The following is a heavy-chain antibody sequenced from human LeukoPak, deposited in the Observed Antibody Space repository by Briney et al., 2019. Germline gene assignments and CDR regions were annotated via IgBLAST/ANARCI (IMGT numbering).Heavy chain of an antibody. CDR3: AKDTGRPTDAITMEDNAFDV. Sequence: GGSLRLSCAASGFTFDDHGMHWVRQAPGKGLEWVSGISWSSGIIGYADSVKGRFTISRDNAKNSLYLQMDSLRAEDTALYYCAKDTGRPTDAITMEDNAFDVWGQGTMVTVSS. D-gene: IGHD3-3*01. CDR1: GFTFDDHG. CDR2: ISWSSGII. V-gene: IGHV3-9*01. J-gene: IGHJ3*01.